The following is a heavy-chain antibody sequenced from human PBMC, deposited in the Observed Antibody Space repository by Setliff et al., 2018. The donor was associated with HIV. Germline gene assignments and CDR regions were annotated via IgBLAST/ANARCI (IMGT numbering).Heavy chain of an antibody. Sequence: PSETLSLTCTVSGASIRSHYWSWIRQPPGKRLEWIGNIYHSGSTNYNPPLKSRVTISVDKSKNQFSLKLSSVTAADTAVYYCASEIGWYSENGAFDIWGQGTMVTVS. V-gene: IGHV4-59*11. CDR2: IYHSGST. CDR3: ASEIGWYSENGAFDI. J-gene: IGHJ3*02. CDR1: GASIRSHY. D-gene: IGHD6-19*01.